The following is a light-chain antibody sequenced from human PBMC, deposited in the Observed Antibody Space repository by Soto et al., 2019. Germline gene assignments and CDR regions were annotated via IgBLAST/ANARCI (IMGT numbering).Light chain of an antibody. CDR2: EGS. Sequence: QSALTQPASVSGSPGQSITISCTGTSSDVGRYNLVSWYQQHPGKAPKLMIYEGSKRPSGVSNRFSGSKSGNTASLTISGLQAEDEADYYCCSYAGSSTDVVVGGGTKLTVL. CDR3: CSYAGSSTDVV. V-gene: IGLV2-23*01. J-gene: IGLJ2*01. CDR1: SSDVGRYNL.